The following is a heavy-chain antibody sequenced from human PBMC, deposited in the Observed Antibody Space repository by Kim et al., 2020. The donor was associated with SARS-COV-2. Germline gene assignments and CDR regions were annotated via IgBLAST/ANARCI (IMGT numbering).Heavy chain of an antibody. CDR1: GYTFTGYY. CDR3: ARDLETKGYSSGWYGFYYYYGMDV. CDR2: INPNSGGT. D-gene: IGHD6-19*01. V-gene: IGHV1-2*02. Sequence: ASVKVSCKASGYTFTGYYMHWVRQAPGQGLEWMGWINPNSGGTNYAQKFQGRVTMTRDTSINTAYMELSRLRSDDTAVYYCARDLETKGYSSGWYGFYYYYGMDV. J-gene: IGHJ6*01.